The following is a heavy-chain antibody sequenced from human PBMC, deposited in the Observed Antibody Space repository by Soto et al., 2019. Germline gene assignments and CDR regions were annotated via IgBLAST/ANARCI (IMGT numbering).Heavy chain of an antibody. J-gene: IGHJ4*02. Sequence: ASVKVSCKASGGTFSSYAISWVRQAPGQGLEWMGGIIPIFGTANYAQKFQGRVTITADKSTSTAYMELSSLRSEDTAVYYCARDAPYNWKYFGYWGQGTLVTVSS. D-gene: IGHD1-20*01. CDR1: GGTFSSYA. V-gene: IGHV1-69*06. CDR3: ARDAPYNWKYFGY. CDR2: IIPIFGTA.